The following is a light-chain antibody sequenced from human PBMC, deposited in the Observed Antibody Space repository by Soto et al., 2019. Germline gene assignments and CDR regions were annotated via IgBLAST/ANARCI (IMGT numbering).Light chain of an antibody. J-gene: IGKJ1*01. Sequence: EIVLTQSPGTLSLSPGERATLSCRASQSVSSSYLAWYQQKPGQAPRLLIYGASSRATGIPDRFSGSGSGTDFTLTISRLEPEDFAVYYCQQYGNSPWGFGQGTKVEI. CDR2: GAS. V-gene: IGKV3-20*01. CDR3: QQYGNSPWG. CDR1: QSVSSSY.